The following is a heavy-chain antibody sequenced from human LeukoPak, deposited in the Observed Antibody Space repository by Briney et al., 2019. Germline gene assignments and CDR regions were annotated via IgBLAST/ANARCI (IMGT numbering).Heavy chain of an antibody. CDR2: MNPNSGNT. Sequence: HGASVKVSCKASGYTFTSYDINWVRRATGQGLEWMGWMNPNSGNTGYAQKFQGRVTMTRNTSISTTYMELSSLRSEDTAVYYCARGFTYYYDSSGYLVPDAFDIWGQGTMVTVSS. V-gene: IGHV1-8*01. J-gene: IGHJ3*02. D-gene: IGHD3-22*01. CDR1: GYTFTSYD. CDR3: ARGFTYYYDSSGYLVPDAFDI.